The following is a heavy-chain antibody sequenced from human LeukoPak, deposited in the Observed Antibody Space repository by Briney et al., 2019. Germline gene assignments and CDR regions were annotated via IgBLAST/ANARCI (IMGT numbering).Heavy chain of an antibody. D-gene: IGHD2-2*02. Sequence: AGGSLRLSCAASGFTFDDYAMHWVRQAPGKGLEWVSGISWNSGSIGYADSVKGRFTISRDNAKNSLYLQMNSLRAEDTAVYYCAKLRVPAAIPGDAFDIWGQGTMVTVSS. V-gene: IGHV3-9*01. CDR1: GFTFDDYA. CDR3: AKLRVPAAIPGDAFDI. CDR2: ISWNSGSI. J-gene: IGHJ3*02.